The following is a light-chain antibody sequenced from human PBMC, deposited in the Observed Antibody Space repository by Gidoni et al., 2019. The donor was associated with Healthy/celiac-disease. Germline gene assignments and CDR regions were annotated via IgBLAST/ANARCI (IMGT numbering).Light chain of an antibody. CDR3: MQALPLSFT. CDR2: LGS. CDR1: QSLLHSNGYNY. Sequence: DIVMTQSPLSLHVTPGEPASISCRSSQSLLHSNGYNYLDWYLQKPGQCPQLLIYLGSNLASGAADRLRGSVSCTDFPLKITRVEGGDVCVYYCMQALPLSFTFGRGTKVEIK. V-gene: IGKV2-28*01. J-gene: IGKJ4*01.